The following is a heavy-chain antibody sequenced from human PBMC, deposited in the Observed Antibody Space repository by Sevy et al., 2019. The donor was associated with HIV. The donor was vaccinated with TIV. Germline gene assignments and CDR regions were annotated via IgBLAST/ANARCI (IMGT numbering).Heavy chain of an antibody. D-gene: IGHD2-15*01. CDR2: TSSDGSNE. CDR3: AKDGVAVVAATRYYYGMDV. CDR1: GFIFSSYG. V-gene: IGHV3-30*18. Sequence: GGSLRLSCAASGFIFSSYGMHWVRQAPGKGLEWVAVTSSDGSNEYYPDSVKGRFTISRDNSKKRLFLQMNSLRAEDTAVYYCAKDGVAVVAATRYYYGMDVWGQGTTVTVSS. J-gene: IGHJ6*02.